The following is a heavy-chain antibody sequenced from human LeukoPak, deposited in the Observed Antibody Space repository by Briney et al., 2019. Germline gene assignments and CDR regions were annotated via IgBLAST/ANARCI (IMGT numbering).Heavy chain of an antibody. V-gene: IGHV4-59*01. J-gene: IGHJ4*02. CDR1: NGSISSFY. D-gene: IGHD5-18*01. Sequence: SETLSLTCTVSNGSISSFYWTWIRQPPGKGLEWIGYIYYTGTTDYNPSLKRRVTISVDTSKNQFSLKLSSVTAADTAVYYCARGYGRYFDYWGQGTLVTVSS. CDR3: ARGYGRYFDY. CDR2: IYYTGTT.